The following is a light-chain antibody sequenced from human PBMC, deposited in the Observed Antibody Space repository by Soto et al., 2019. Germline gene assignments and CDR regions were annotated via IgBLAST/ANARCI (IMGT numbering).Light chain of an antibody. Sequence: IVMTQSPLSLPVTPGEPASISCRSSQSLLYSNGYNYLDWYLQKPGQSPQLLISSASSLHTGVPSRFSASGSGTDFTLTISSLQPEDFATYYCQQSYLRWTFGQGTKVDIK. J-gene: IGKJ1*01. V-gene: IGKV2-28*01. CDR2: SAS. CDR3: QQSYLRWT. CDR1: QSLLYSNGYNY.